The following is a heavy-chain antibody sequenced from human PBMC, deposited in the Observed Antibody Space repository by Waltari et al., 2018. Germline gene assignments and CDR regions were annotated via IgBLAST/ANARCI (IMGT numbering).Heavy chain of an antibody. D-gene: IGHD4-17*01. CDR1: GGTFSSYA. CDR3: ARILLSVTPGTYYYYMDV. V-gene: IGHV1-69*05. J-gene: IGHJ6*03. Sequence: QVQLVQSGAEVKKPGSSVKVSCKASGGTFSSYAISWVRQAPGQGLEWMGGIIPICGTANYAQKFQCRVTITTDESTSTAYMELSSLRSEDTAVYYCARILLSVTPGTYYYYMDVWGQGTTVTVSS. CDR2: IIPICGTA.